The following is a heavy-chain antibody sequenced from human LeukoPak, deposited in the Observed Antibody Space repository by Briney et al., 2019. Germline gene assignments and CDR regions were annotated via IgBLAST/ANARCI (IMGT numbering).Heavy chain of an antibody. D-gene: IGHD3-10*01. CDR2: TSWDGGRT. V-gene: IGHV3-43D*03. CDR3: VKDKFGGSGSYYFDY. CDR1: GFTFDDYA. J-gene: IGHJ4*02. Sequence: PGGSLRLSCAVSGFTFDDYAMHWVRQPPGKGLEWVSLTSWDGGRTSYADSVKGRFAISRDNSKNSPYLQMNSLRPEDTALYYCVKDKFGGSGSYYFDYWGQGTLVTVSS.